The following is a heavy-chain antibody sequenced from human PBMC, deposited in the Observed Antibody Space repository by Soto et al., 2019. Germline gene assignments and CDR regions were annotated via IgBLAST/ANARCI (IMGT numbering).Heavy chain of an antibody. CDR3: ARDLSSGWYFDY. V-gene: IGHV1-69*08. D-gene: IGHD6-19*01. CDR1: GGTFSSYT. Sequence: QVQLVQSGAEVKKPGSSVKVSCKASGGTFSSYTISWVRQAPGQGLEWMGRIIPILGIANYAQKFQGRVTITADKSTSTAYMALSSLRSEDTAVYYCARDLSSGWYFDYWGQGTLVTVSS. J-gene: IGHJ4*02. CDR2: IIPILGIA.